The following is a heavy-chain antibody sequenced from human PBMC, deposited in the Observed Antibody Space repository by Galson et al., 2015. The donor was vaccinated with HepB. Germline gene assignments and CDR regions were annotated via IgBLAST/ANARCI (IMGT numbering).Heavy chain of an antibody. CDR1: GYTFTGYY. Sequence: CKASGYTFTGYYMHWVRQAPGQGLEWMGWINPNSGGTNYAQKFQGRVTTTRDTSISTAYMELSRLRSDDTAVYYCARAPLRGLDAFDIWGQGTMVTVSS. CDR3: ARAPLRGLDAFDI. CDR2: INPNSGGT. V-gene: IGHV1-2*02. J-gene: IGHJ3*02. D-gene: IGHD5/OR15-5a*01.